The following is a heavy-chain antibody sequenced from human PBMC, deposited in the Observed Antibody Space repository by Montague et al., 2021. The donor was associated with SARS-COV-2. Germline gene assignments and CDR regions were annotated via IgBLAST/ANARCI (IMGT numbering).Heavy chain of an antibody. D-gene: IGHD6-25*01. J-gene: IGHJ3*02. CDR1: GFTFSNYA. Sequence: SLRLSCPASGFTFSNYAMSWVRQAPGKGLECVSTIGTTGVNIHSADSVKGRFTISRDNSKRTLYLQMNSLRAEDTAVYYCAKVSKVMQRRGWADGFDMWGQGTMVTVSS. CDR3: AKVSKVMQRRGWADGFDM. CDR2: IGTTGVNI. V-gene: IGHV3-23*01.